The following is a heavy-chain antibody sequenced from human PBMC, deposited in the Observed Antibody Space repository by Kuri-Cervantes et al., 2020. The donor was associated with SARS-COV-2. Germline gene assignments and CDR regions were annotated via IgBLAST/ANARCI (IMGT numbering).Heavy chain of an antibody. Sequence: GGSLRLSCAASGLSFSTYAMSWVRQAPGKGLEWVSSISGSGDDTHYADSVKGRFTISRDNSKNTLYLQMNSLRAEDTAVYYCARDSSTTPRDFDYWGQGTLVTVSS. CDR3: ARDSSTTPRDFDY. CDR2: ISGSGDDT. CDR1: GLSFSTYA. D-gene: IGHD6-13*01. V-gene: IGHV3-23*01. J-gene: IGHJ4*02.